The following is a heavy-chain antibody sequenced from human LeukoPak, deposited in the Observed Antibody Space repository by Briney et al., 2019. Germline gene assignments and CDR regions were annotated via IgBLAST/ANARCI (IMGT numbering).Heavy chain of an antibody. Sequence: ASVKVSCKASGYTFTSYDINWVRQATGQGLEWMGWMNPNSGNTGYAQKFQGRVTMTRNTSISTAYMELSGLRSEDTAVYYCARVRKVGSSSSMGYWGQGTLVTVSS. CDR2: MNPNSGNT. V-gene: IGHV1-8*01. CDR1: GYTFTSYD. CDR3: ARVRKVGSSSSMGY. J-gene: IGHJ4*02. D-gene: IGHD6-6*01.